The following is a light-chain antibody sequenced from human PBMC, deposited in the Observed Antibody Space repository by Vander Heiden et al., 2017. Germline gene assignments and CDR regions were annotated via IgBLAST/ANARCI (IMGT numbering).Light chain of an antibody. J-gene: IGLJ1*01. V-gene: IGLV1-44*01. CDR3: AAWTDSLNAYV. CDR1: SSSNGSDT. Sequence: QSVLTQPPSASGTPGQRVTISCSGSSSSNGSDTVHWYQQLPGTAPKLLIYDDNQRASGVPDRFSGSKSGTSASLAISGLQSEDEADYYCAAWTDSLNAYVFGTGTEVTVL. CDR2: DDN.